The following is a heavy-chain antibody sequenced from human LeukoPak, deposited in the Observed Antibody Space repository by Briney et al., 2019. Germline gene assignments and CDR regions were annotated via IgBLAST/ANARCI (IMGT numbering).Heavy chain of an antibody. D-gene: IGHD3-10*01. J-gene: IGHJ4*02. CDR3: ARDSPQYGSGKDY. CDR2: ISSSGSTI. CDR1: GFTFSSYE. V-gene: IGHV3-48*03. Sequence: PGGSLRLSCAASGFTFSSYEMNWVRQAPGKGLEWASYISSSGSTIYYADSVKGRFTISRDNAKNSLYLQMNSLRAEDTAVYYCARDSPQYGSGKDYWGQGTLVTVSS.